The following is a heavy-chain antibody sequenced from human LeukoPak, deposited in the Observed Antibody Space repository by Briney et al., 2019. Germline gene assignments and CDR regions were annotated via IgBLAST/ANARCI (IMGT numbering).Heavy chain of an antibody. CDR3: ARGPGLRVATIDYFDY. CDR1: GGSINSGSYY. Sequence: SETLSLTCTVSGGSINSGSYYWSWIRQPPGKGLEWIGEINHSGSTNYNPSLKSRVTISVDTSKNQFSLKLSSVTAADTAVYYCARGPGLRVATIDYFDYWGQGTLVTVSS. J-gene: IGHJ4*02. CDR2: INHSGST. V-gene: IGHV4-39*07. D-gene: IGHD5-12*01.